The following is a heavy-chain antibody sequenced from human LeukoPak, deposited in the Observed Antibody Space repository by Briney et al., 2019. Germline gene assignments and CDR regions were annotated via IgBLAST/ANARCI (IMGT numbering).Heavy chain of an antibody. CDR2: ISNDGSAE. CDR3: RAYYGVNAVAFVVFNF. J-gene: IGHJ4*01. CDR1: GFTFSSYG. D-gene: IGHD4-23*01. Sequence: PGGSLRLSCAASGFTFSSYGMHWVRQAPGKGLEWVAVISNDGSAENYADSVKGRFTISRDNSKNTLYLQINSLRADDTAVYYCRAYYGVNAVAFVVFNFGAQGTVAPVS. V-gene: IGHV3-30*03.